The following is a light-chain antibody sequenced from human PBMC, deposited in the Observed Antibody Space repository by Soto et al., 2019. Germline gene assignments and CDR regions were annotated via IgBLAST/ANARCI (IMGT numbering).Light chain of an antibody. CDR2: GAS. CDR3: QQYNNWLWT. J-gene: IGKJ1*01. CDR1: QSVSSN. V-gene: IGKV3-15*01. Sequence: EIVMTQSPATLSVSPGERATLSCSASQSVSSNLAWYQKKPGQAPRLLIYGASTRATGIPARFSGSGSGTEFTLTISSLQSEDFAVYYCQQYNNWLWTFGQGTKVEIK.